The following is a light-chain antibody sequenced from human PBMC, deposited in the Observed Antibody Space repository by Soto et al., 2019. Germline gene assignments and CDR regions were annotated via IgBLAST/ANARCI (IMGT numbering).Light chain of an antibody. CDR1: GSDVGGYNF. CDR3: CSYASSSTRVI. V-gene: IGLV2-14*03. J-gene: IGLJ2*01. CDR2: DVN. Sequence: QSALTRPASVSGSPGQSITISCTGTGSDVGGYNFVSWYQQHPGKAPKLMIYDVNIRPSGVSNRFSGSKSGNTASLTISGLQAEDEADYYCCSYASSSTRVIFGGGTKLTVL.